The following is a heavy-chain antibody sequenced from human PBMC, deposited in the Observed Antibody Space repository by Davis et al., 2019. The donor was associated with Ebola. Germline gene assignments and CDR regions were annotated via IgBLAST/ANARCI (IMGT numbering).Heavy chain of an antibody. CDR2: INAGNGNT. J-gene: IGHJ6*02. V-gene: IGHV1-3*01. CDR3: ARVGWDYDFWSGYYFDV. D-gene: IGHD3-3*01. CDR1: GYTFTSYA. Sequence: ASVKVSCKASGYTFTSYAMHWVRQAPGQRLEWMGWINAGNGNTKYSQKFQGRVTITRDTSASTAYMELSSLRSEDTAVYYCARVGWDYDFWSGYYFDVWGQGTTVTVSS.